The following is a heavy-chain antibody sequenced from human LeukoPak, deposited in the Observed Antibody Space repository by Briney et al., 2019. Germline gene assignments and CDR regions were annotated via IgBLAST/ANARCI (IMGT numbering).Heavy chain of an antibody. J-gene: IGHJ1*01. V-gene: IGHV1-24*01. CDR3: ATVSTVTLAEYFQH. D-gene: IGHD4-11*01. CDR1: GYTLTELS. Sequence: ASVKVSCKVSGYTLTELSMHWVRQAPGKGLEWMGGFDLEDGKTIYAQKFQGRVTMTEDTFTDTAYMELSSLRSEDTAVYYCATVSTVTLAEYFQHWGQGTLVTVSS. CDR2: FDLEDGKT.